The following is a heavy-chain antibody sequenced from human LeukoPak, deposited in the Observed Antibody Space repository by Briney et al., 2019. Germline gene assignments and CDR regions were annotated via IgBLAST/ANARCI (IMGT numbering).Heavy chain of an antibody. CDR1: GGTFSSNT. D-gene: IGHD2-15*01. V-gene: IGHV1-69*13. CDR2: IIPIFGTA. J-gene: IGHJ3*02. CDR3: ARVWCSGGSCYSSRGAFDI. Sequence: ASVKVSCKASGGTFSSNTISWVRQAPGQGLECMGGIIPIFGTANYAQKFQGRVTITADESTSTAYMELSSLRYEDTAVYYCARVWCSGGSCYSSRGAFDIWGQGTMVTVSS.